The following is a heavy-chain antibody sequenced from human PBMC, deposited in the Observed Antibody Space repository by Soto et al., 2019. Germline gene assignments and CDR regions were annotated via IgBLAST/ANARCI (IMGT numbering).Heavy chain of an antibody. Sequence: QVQLVQSGAEVKKPGASVKVSCKASGYTFTNYGFSWVRQAPGQGLEWMGWISAYDGGTNYAQKFQGRVTITTDTSTRTAYLEMRSLRSAAAAMYYCARVGPDWGVPYYFEYWGQGTLVTVPS. V-gene: IGHV1-18*01. CDR3: ARVGPDWGVPYYFEY. D-gene: IGHD3-10*01. CDR2: ISAYDGGT. CDR1: GYTFTNYG. J-gene: IGHJ4*02.